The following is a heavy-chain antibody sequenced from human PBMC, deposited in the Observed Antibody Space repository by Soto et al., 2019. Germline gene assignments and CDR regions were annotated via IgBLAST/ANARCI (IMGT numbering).Heavy chain of an antibody. CDR1: GFPFISYA. V-gene: IGHV3-30-3*01. Sequence: SLSHSCAASGFPFISYAMHGVRQAPGKGLEWVAVISYDGSNKYYADSVKGRFTISRDNSKNTLYLQMNSLRAEDTAVYYCARDRVGGYGMDVWGQGTTVTVSS. J-gene: IGHJ6*02. CDR3: ARDRVGGYGMDV. D-gene: IGHD3-10*01. CDR2: ISYDGSNK.